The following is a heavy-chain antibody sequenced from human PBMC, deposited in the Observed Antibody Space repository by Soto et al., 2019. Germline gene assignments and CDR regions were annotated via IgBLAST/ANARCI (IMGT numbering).Heavy chain of an antibody. CDR2: IYPGDSDT. CDR3: ARQPGSGSYYPFDY. D-gene: IGHD3-10*01. Sequence: GESLKISCKGSGYSFSTYWIAWVRQMPGKGLEWMGVIYPGDSDTRYSPSFQGQVTISADKYFNTAYLQWSSLKASDSAMYYCARQPGSGSYYPFDYWAQGTLVTVSS. V-gene: IGHV5-51*01. CDR1: GYSFSTYW. J-gene: IGHJ4*02.